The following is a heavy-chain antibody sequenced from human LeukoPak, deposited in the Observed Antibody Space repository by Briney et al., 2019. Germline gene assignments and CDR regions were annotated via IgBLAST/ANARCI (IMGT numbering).Heavy chain of an antibody. D-gene: IGHD5-18*01. J-gene: IGHJ3*02. CDR1: GGSISSSSYY. CDR2: IYYSGST. V-gene: IGHV4-39*07. CDR3: ARAGGSIQLWFRRVAFDI. Sequence: PSETLPLTCTVSGGSISSSSYYWGWIRQPPGKGLEWIGSIYYSGSTYHNPSLKRRVTISVDTSKNQFSLKLSSVTAADTAVYYCARAGGSIQLWFRRVAFDIWGQGTMVTVSS.